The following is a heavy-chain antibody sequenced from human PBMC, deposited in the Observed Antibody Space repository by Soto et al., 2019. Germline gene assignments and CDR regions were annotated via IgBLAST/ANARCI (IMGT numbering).Heavy chain of an antibody. CDR2: VYSGGTT. D-gene: IGHD3-22*01. V-gene: IGHV3-53*01. J-gene: IGHJ4*02. CDR3: ARAGSPFDSDSSGYWGFDH. Sequence: LRLSCVASGFAVSNNYMNWVRQAPGKGLEWVSVVYSGGTTYYADSVRGRFTVSRDDSKNTLFLQMSSLRAEDTAVYYCARAGSPFDSDSSGYWGFDHWGQGTLVTVSS. CDR1: GFAVSNNY.